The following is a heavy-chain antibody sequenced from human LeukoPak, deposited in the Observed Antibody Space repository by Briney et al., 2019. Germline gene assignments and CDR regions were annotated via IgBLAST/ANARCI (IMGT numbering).Heavy chain of an antibody. V-gene: IGHV3-23*01. CDR2: ISGSGGST. D-gene: IGHD3-22*01. CDR1: GFTFSSYA. Sequence: PGGSLRLSCAASGFTFSSYAMSWVRQAPGKVLEWVSAISGSGGSTYYADSVKGRFTISRDNSKNTLYLQMNSLRAEDTAVYCCAKATGYYYDSSGYPWDYWGQGTLVTVSS. CDR3: AKATGYYYDSSGYPWDY. J-gene: IGHJ4*02.